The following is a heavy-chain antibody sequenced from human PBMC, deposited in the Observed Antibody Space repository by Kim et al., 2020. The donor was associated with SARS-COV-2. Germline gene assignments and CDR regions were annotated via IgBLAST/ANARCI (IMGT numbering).Heavy chain of an antibody. D-gene: IGHD1-26*01. CDR1: GFTFSSYA. J-gene: IGHJ4*02. CDR2: ISGSGGST. CDR3: AKDSGSYPGPTDFDY. V-gene: IGHV3-23*01. Sequence: GGSLRLSCAASGFTFSSYAMSWVRQAPGKGLEWVSAISGSGGSTYYADSVKGRFTISRDNSKNTLYLQMNSLRAEDTAVYYCAKDSGSYPGPTDFDYWGQGTLVTVSS.